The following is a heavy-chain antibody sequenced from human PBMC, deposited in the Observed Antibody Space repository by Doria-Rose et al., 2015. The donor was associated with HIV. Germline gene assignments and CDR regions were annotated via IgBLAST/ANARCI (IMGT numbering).Heavy chain of an antibody. D-gene: IGHD6-13*01. CDR3: ARIKSSRWYHKYYFDF. V-gene: IGHV2-26*01. Sequence: QITLKESGPALVKPTETLTLTCTVSRVSLSSPGMGVSWIRQPPGKALEWLANIFSDDERSYKTSLKSRLTISRGTSKSQVVLTMTDMDPVDTATYYCARIKSSRWYHKYYFDFWGQGTLVIVSA. CDR1: RVSLSSPGMG. J-gene: IGHJ4*02. CDR2: IFSDDER.